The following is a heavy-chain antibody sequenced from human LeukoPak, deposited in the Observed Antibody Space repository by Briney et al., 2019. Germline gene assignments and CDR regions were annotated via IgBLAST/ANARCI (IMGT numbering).Heavy chain of an antibody. CDR1: GGSISGSL. CDR2: ISTSGNI. J-gene: IGHJ4*02. Sequence: SETLSLTCTVSGGSISGSLWSWIRQPAGKGLEWIGRISTSGNIDYNPSLKSRVTISVDTSKNQFSLKLSSVIAADTAVYYCASQTSYPEYFDYWGQGTLVTVSS. V-gene: IGHV4-4*07. CDR3: ASQTSYPEYFDY.